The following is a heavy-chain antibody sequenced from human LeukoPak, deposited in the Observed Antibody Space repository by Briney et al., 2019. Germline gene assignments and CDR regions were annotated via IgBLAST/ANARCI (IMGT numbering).Heavy chain of an antibody. CDR2: ISAYNGNT. CDR1: GYTFTSYG. D-gene: IGHD5-18*01. V-gene: IGHV1-18*01. J-gene: IGHJ4*02. Sequence: ASVKVSCKASGYTFTSYGISWVRQAPGQGLEWMGWISAYNGNTNYAQKLQGRVTMTTDTSTSTAYMELRSLRSDDTAVYYCARDWNAIWDTATFDYWGQGTLVTVSS. CDR3: ARDWNAIWDTATFDY.